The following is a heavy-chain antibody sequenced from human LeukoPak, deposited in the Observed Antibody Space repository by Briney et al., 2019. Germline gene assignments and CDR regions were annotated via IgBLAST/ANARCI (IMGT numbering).Heavy chain of an antibody. J-gene: IGHJ5*02. CDR3: ARVQYSRFDP. CDR2: IYYSGST. V-gene: IGHV4-59*01. Sequence: SETLSLTCTVSGGSISSYYWSWIRQPPGKGLEWIGYIYYSGSTNYNPSLKSRVTISIDTSKNQFSLKLSSVTAADTAVYYCARVQYSRFDPWGQGTLVTVSS. D-gene: IGHD2-21*01. CDR1: GGSISSYY.